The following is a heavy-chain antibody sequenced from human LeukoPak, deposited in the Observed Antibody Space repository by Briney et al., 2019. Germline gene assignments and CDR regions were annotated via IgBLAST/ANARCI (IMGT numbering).Heavy chain of an antibody. D-gene: IGHD3-22*01. CDR2: INPNSGGT. CDR3: ARAIGRLVVGFDY. V-gene: IGHV1-2*02. CDR1: GYTFTGYY. Sequence: ASVKVSCKASGYTFTGYYMHWVRQAPGQGLEWMGWINPNSGGTNYAQKFQGRVTMTRDTSISTAYMELSRLGSDDTAVYYCARAIGRLVVGFDYWGQGTLVTVSS. J-gene: IGHJ4*02.